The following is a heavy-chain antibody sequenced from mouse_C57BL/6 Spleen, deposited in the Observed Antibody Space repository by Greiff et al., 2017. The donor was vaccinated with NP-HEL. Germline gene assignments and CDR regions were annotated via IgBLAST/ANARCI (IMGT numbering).Heavy chain of an antibody. J-gene: IGHJ1*03. CDR2: ISNLAYSI. CDR3: ARHDGYYRYFDV. D-gene: IGHD2-3*01. V-gene: IGHV5-15*01. CDR1: GFTFSDYG. Sequence: EVQGVESGGGLVQPGGSLKLSCAASGFTFSDYGMAWVRQAPRKGPEWVAFISNLAYSIYYADTVTGRFTISRENAKNTLYLELSSLRYEDTAMYYCARHDGYYRYFDVWGTGTTVTVSS.